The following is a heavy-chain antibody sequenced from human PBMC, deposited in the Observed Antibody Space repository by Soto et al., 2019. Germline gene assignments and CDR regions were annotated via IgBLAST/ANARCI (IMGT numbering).Heavy chain of an antibody. CDR2: VSYNGNT. D-gene: IGHD6-19*01. CDR3: ARLYRSAGGNYFDH. Sequence: SETLSLTCTVSGGSISINPYSWDWVRQPPGKGLEWIAGVSYNGNTYYKASLKSRVTISSDPSKSQFSLKLSSVTAADTALYYCARLYRSAGGNYFDHWGKGTLVTVSS. J-gene: IGHJ4*02. CDR1: GGSISINPYS. V-gene: IGHV4-39*01.